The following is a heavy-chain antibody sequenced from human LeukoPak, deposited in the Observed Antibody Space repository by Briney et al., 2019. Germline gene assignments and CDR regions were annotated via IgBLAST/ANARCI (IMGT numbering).Heavy chain of an antibody. CDR3: ARSDIDTAMVYYYYGMDV. D-gene: IGHD5-18*01. Sequence: SQTRSLTCAISGDSVSSNSAAWNWIRQSPSRGLEWLGRTYYRSKWYNDYAVSVKSRITINPDTSKNQFSLQLNSVTPEDTAVYYCARSDIDTAMVYYYYGMDVWGQGTTVTVSS. V-gene: IGHV6-1*01. J-gene: IGHJ6*02. CDR1: GDSVSSNSAA. CDR2: TYYRSKWYN.